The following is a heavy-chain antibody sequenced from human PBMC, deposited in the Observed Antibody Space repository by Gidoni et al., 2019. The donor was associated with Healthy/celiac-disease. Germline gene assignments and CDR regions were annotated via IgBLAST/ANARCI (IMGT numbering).Heavy chain of an antibody. V-gene: IGHV4-59*01. D-gene: IGHD4-17*01. J-gene: IGHJ4*02. Sequence: QVQLQESGPGLVKPSETLSLTCTVSGGPISSYYWSWIRQPPGKGLEWIGYIYYSGSTNYKPSLKSRVTISVDTSKNQFSLKLSSVTAADTAVYYCATSTHYGDPPPGFDYWGQGTLVTVSS. CDR2: IYYSGST. CDR1: GGPISSYY. CDR3: ATSTHYGDPPPGFDY.